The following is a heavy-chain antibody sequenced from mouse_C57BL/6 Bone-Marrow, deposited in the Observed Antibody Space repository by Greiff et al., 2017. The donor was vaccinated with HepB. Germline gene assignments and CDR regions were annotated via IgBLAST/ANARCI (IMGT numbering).Heavy chain of an antibody. V-gene: IGHV1-53*01. CDR2: INPSNGGT. J-gene: IGHJ4*01. D-gene: IGHD2-5*01. CDR1: GYTFTSYW. Sequence: QVQLQQSGTELVKPGASVKLSCKASGYTFTSYWMHWVKQRPGQGLEWIGNINPSNGGTNYNEKFKSKATLKVDKSSSTAYMQLSSLTSEDSAVYYCARNSKGGYYAMDYWGQGTAVTVSS. CDR3: ARNSKGGYYAMDY.